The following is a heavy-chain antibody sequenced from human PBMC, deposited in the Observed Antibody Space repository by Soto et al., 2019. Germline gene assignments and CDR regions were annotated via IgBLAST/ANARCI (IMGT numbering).Heavy chain of an antibody. J-gene: IGHJ2*01. CDR3: AIQRGSSSPHWYFNV. Sequence: QLQLQESGSGLVKPSQTLSLTCAVSGGSISSGGYSWSWLRQPPGKGLSWIGYIVHSGSTYYNPSLRSRATLLVDRSKYNACRKRSYVTAADTAVDALAIQRGSSSPHWYFNVWGRGTLVSVSS. V-gene: IGHV4-30-2*01. D-gene: IGHD2-2*01. CDR1: GGSISSGGYS. CDR2: IVHSGST.